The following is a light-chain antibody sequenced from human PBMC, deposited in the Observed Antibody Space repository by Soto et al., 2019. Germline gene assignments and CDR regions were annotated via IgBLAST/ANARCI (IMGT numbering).Light chain of an antibody. CDR3: QQSYTIPYT. CDR2: AAS. V-gene: IGKV1-39*01. J-gene: IGKJ2*01. Sequence: DIQMTQSPSSLPASVGDRVNLTCRASQSIGTSLNWYQQKPGKAPKLLIFAASSLKSGVPSRLSGSGSGTDFTLTISSLQPEDFATYYCQQSYTIPYTFGQGTKLEIK. CDR1: QSIGTS.